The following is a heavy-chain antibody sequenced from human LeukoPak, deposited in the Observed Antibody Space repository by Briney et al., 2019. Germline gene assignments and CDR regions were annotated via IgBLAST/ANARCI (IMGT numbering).Heavy chain of an antibody. Sequence: SETLSLTCAVYGGSFSGYYWSWIRQPPGKGLEWIGEINHSGSTNYNPSLKRRVTISVDTSKNQFSLKLSSVTAADTAVYYCARSPEGGQDDYGDPFDYWGQGTLVTVSS. D-gene: IGHD4-17*01. J-gene: IGHJ4*02. CDR3: ARSPEGGQDDYGDPFDY. CDR1: GGSFSGYY. CDR2: INHSGST. V-gene: IGHV4-34*01.